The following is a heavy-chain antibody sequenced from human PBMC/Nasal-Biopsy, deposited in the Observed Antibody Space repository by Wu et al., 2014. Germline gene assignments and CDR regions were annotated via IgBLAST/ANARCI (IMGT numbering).Heavy chain of an antibody. Sequence: GAEVKKPGESLKISCKGSGYSFTNHWIGWVRQMPGKGLELMGIIFPRDSDTRYSPSFQGQVTISADRSFTTAYLQWNSLKASDTAMYYCARGCGGDCYSLDGPAFDIWGQGTMVTVSS. V-gene: IGHV5-51*01. J-gene: IGHJ3*02. D-gene: IGHD2-21*02. CDR3: ARGCGGDCYSLDGPAFDI. CDR1: GYSFTNHW. CDR2: IFPRDSDT.